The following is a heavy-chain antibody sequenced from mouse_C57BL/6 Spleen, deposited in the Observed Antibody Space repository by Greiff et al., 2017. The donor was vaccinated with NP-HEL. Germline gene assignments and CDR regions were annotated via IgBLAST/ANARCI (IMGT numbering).Heavy chain of an antibody. Sequence: QLQQSGAELVKPGASVKLSCKASGYTFTSYWMHWVKQRPGQGLEWIGMIHPNSGSTNYNEKFKSKATLTVDKSSSTAYMQLSSLTSEDSAVYYCARTVVAKGVFDYWGQGTTLTVSS. J-gene: IGHJ2*01. CDR2: IHPNSGST. CDR1: GYTFTSYW. D-gene: IGHD1-1*01. CDR3: ARTVVAKGVFDY. V-gene: IGHV1-64*01.